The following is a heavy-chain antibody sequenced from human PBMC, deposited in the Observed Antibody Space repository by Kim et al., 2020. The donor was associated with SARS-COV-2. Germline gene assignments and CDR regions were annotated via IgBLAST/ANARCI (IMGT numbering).Heavy chain of an antibody. CDR3: ERQRSTWCIDN. D-gene: IGHD6-13*01. Sequence: GGSLRLSCAASGFTVSSNYMSWVRQAPGKGLEWVSVIYSGGSTYYADSVKGRFIISRDNSKNTLYIQMSSLRAEDTAVYYCERQRSTWCIDNWGQGTLVTVSS. V-gene: IGHV3-53*01. J-gene: IGHJ4*02. CDR1: GFTVSSNY. CDR2: IYSGGST.